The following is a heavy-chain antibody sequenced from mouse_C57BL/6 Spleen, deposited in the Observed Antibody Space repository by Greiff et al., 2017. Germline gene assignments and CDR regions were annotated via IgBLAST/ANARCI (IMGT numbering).Heavy chain of an antibody. CDR3: ARGDDPRGYWYFDV. CDR2: INPNNGGT. D-gene: IGHD3-1*01. Sequence: VQLQQSGPELVKPGASVKISCKASGYTFTDYYMNWVKQSHGKSLEWIGDINPNNGGTSYNQKFKGKATLTVDKSSSTAYMELRSLTSEDSAVYYCARGDDPRGYWYFDVWGTGTTVTVSS. J-gene: IGHJ1*03. CDR1: GYTFTDYY. V-gene: IGHV1-26*01.